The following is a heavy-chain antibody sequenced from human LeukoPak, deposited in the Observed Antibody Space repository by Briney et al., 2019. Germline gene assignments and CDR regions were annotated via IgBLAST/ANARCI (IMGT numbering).Heavy chain of an antibody. V-gene: IGHV1-24*01. D-gene: IGHD3-22*01. CDR3: ATAAFYDTSGYYPFDI. CDR2: FDPEDGET. CDR1: GYTLTELS. Sequence: ASVKVSRKVSGYTLTELSMHWVRQAPGKGLEWMGGFDPEDGETIYAQKFQGRVTMTEDTSTDTACMELSSLRSEDTAVYYCATAAFYDTSGYYPFDIWGQGTMVTVSS. J-gene: IGHJ3*02.